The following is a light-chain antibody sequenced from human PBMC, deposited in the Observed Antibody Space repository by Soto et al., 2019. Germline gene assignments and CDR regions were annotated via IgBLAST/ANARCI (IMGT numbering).Light chain of an antibody. CDR3: AAWDASRNVWV. J-gene: IGLJ7*01. CDR2: SNN. CDR1: SSNFVSNT. V-gene: IGLV1-44*01. Sequence: QSVLTQPPSVSGTPWQTVTIFCSGSSSNFVSNTVNWYQHLPRTAPKLLIHSNNQRPSGVPDRFSASKSGTSASLAISGLQSDDEGDYFCAAWDASRNVWVFGGGTQLTVL.